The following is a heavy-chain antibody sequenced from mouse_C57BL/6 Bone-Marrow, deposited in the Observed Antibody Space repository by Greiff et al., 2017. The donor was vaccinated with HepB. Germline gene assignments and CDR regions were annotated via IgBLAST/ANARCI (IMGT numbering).Heavy chain of an antibody. CDR3: AREGGVVAHFDY. CDR2: IDPSDSYT. CDR1: GYTFTSYW. Sequence: VQLKQPGAELVMPGASVKLSCKASGYTFTSYWMHWVKQRPGQGLEWIGEIDPSDSYTNYNQKFKGKSTLTEDKSSSTAYMQLSSLTSEDSAVYYCAREGGVVAHFDYWGQGTTLTVSS. V-gene: IGHV1-69*01. J-gene: IGHJ2*01. D-gene: IGHD1-1*01.